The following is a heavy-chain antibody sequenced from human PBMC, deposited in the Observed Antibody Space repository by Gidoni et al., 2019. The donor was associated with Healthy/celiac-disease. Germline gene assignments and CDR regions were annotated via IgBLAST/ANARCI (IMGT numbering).Heavy chain of an antibody. CDR3: TTEGGYCSGGSCYSFFRYNWFDP. V-gene: IGHV3-15*01. CDR1: GLTCRNAW. CDR2: IKSKTDGGTT. Sequence: EVQLVESGGGLVKPGGALRLSGAASGLTCRNAWIGWVGQAQGKGLEWVGRIKSKTDGGTTDYAAPVKGRFTISRDDSKNTLYLQMNSLKTEDTAVYYCTTEGGYCSGGSCYSFFRYNWFDPWGQGTLVTVSS. D-gene: IGHD2-15*01. J-gene: IGHJ5*02.